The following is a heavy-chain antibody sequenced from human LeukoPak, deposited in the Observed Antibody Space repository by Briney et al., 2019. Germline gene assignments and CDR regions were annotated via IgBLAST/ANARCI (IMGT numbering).Heavy chain of an antibody. Sequence: GGSLRLSCAASGFTFSSCGFNWVRQAPGKGLEWVSVIYSDGTTYYADSVKGRFTISRDDSKNTLYLHMNSLRAEDTSVYYCARAPNWRFDHWGQGTLVTVSS. D-gene: IGHD1-20*01. V-gene: IGHV3-53*01. J-gene: IGHJ4*02. CDR3: ARAPNWRFDH. CDR1: GFTFSSCG. CDR2: IYSDGTT.